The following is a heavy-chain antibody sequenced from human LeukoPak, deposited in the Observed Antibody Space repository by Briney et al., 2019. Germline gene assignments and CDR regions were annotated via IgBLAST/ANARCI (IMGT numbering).Heavy chain of an antibody. CDR1: GGTFSSYA. Sequence: ASVKVSCKASGGTFSSYAISWVRQAPGQGLEWMGGTIPIFGTANYAQKFQGRVTITADESTSTAYMELSSLRSEDTAVYYCASDTAMVGHYYYYYGMDVWGQGTTVTVSS. J-gene: IGHJ6*02. CDR2: TIPIFGTA. D-gene: IGHD5-18*01. CDR3: ASDTAMVGHYYYYYGMDV. V-gene: IGHV1-69*13.